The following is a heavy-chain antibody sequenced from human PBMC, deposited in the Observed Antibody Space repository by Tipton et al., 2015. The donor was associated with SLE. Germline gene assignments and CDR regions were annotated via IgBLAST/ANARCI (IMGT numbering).Heavy chain of an antibody. Sequence: TLSLTCTVSGGSISSYYWSWIRQSAGKGLEWIGRIYTRGSTNYNPSLKSRVTMSVDTSENQLSLKLNSMTAADTAVYYCARLRGLLFAFDIWGQGTMVTVSS. CDR3: ARLRGLLFAFDI. V-gene: IGHV4-4*07. CDR2: IYTRGST. J-gene: IGHJ3*02. CDR1: GGSISSYY. D-gene: IGHD3-10*01.